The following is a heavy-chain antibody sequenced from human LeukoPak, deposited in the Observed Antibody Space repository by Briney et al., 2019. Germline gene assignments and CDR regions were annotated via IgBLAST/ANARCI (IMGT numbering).Heavy chain of an antibody. J-gene: IGHJ3*02. D-gene: IGHD3-3*01. CDR3: ARGRITIFGVVINDAFDI. CDR2: MNPNSGNT. V-gene: IGHV1-8*03. Sequence: ASVKVSCKASGYTFTGYYMHWVRQAPGQGLEWMGWMNPNSGNTGYAQKFQGRVTITRNTSISTAYMELSSLRSEDTAVYYCARGRITIFGVVINDAFDIWGQGTMVTVSS. CDR1: GYTFTGYY.